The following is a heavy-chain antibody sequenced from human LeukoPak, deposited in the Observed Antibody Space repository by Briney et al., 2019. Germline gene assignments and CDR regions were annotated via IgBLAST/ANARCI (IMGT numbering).Heavy chain of an antibody. V-gene: IGHV4-34*01. CDR2: INHSGRT. J-gene: IGHJ4*02. Sequence: SETLSLTCAVYGGSFSGYYWSWIRQPPGKGLEWIGEINHSGRTKYNPSLKSRVTISVDTSKNQFSLKLSSVTAADTAVYYCERARCRSTSCYRRYYFDYWGQGTLVTVSS. CDR3: ERARCRSTSCYRRYYFDY. D-gene: IGHD2-2*01. CDR1: GGSFSGYY.